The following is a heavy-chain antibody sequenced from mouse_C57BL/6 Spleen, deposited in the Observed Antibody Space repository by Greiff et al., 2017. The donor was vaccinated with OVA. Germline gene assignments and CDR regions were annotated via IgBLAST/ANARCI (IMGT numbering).Heavy chain of an antibody. CDR3: ARGTADY. CDR2: INPNNGGT. J-gene: IGHJ2*01. Sequence: VQLQQSGPELVKPGASVKISCKASGYTFTDYYMNWVKQSHGKSLEWIGDINPNNGGTSYNQKFKGKATLTVDKSSSTAYMELRSLTSDDAAVYDCARGTADYWGQGTTLTVSS. V-gene: IGHV1-26*01. CDR1: GYTFTDYY. D-gene: IGHD3-3*01.